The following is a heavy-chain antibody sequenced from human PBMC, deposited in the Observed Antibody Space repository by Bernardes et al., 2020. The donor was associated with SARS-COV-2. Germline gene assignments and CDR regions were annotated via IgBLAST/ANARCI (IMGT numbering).Heavy chain of an antibody. V-gene: IGHV3-7*01. CDR3: ARDSFAVAGADYYYYGMDV. Sequence: GGSLRLSCAASGFTFSSYWMSWVRQAPGKGLEWVANIKQDGSEKYYVNSVKGRFTISRDNAKNSLYLQMNSLRAEDTAVYYCARDSFAVAGADYYYYGMDVWGQGTTVTVSS. CDR2: IKQDGSEK. CDR1: GFTFSSYW. D-gene: IGHD6-19*01. J-gene: IGHJ6*02.